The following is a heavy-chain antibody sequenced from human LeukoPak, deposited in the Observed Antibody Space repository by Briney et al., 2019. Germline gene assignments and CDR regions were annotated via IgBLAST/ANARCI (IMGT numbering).Heavy chain of an antibody. J-gene: IGHJ4*02. CDR1: GFSLSSYA. V-gene: IGHV3-30-3*01. D-gene: IGHD1-26*01. CDR3: ARDKGVGGTVGAIDY. Sequence: GGSLRLSCADSGFSLSSYAMHWVRQAPGTGLEWVAVISSDGSRTYYADSVKGRFTISRDNSKNMLYLQMNSLRAEDTAVYYCARDKGVGGTVGAIDYWGQGTLVTVSS. CDR2: ISSDGSRT.